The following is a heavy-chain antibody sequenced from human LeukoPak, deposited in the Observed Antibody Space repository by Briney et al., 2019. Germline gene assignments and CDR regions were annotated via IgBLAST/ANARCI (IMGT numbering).Heavy chain of an antibody. CDR1: GFTFSSHA. Sequence: GGSLRLSCAASGFTFSSHAMSWVRQAPGKGLDWVSAISGSDGSTFYADSVKGRFTISRDNSKNTLYLQMNSLRADDTAVYYCAKAPSSSIYIGGDYWGQGTLVTVSS. CDR2: ISGSDGST. V-gene: IGHV3-23*01. J-gene: IGHJ4*02. D-gene: IGHD6-13*01. CDR3: AKAPSSSIYIGGDY.